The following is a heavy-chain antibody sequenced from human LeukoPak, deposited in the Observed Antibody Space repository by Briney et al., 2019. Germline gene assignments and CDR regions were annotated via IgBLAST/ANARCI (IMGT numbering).Heavy chain of an antibody. Sequence: GASVKVSCKASGYTFTSYGISWVRQAPGQGLEWMGWISAYNGNTNYAQKLQGRVTMTRDMSTSTVYMELSSLISEDTAVYYCARGVHVRKYDSNENCFDPWGQGTLVTVSS. V-gene: IGHV1-18*01. CDR1: GYTFTSYG. D-gene: IGHD3-22*01. CDR3: ARGVHVRKYDSNENCFDP. J-gene: IGHJ5*02. CDR2: ISAYNGNT.